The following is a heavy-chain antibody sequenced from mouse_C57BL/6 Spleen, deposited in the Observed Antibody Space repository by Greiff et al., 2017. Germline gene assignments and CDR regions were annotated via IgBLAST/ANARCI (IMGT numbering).Heavy chain of an antibody. J-gene: IGHJ3*01. Sequence: EVKLVESGGGLVQPGGSMKLSCVASGFTFSNYWMNWVRQSPEKGLEWVAQIRLKSDNYATHYAESVKGRFTISRDDSKSSVYLQMNNLRAEDTGIYYCTKGGYLAWFAYWGQGTLVTVSA. V-gene: IGHV6-3*01. CDR3: TKGGYLAWFAY. CDR2: IRLKSDNYAT. CDR1: GFTFSNYW.